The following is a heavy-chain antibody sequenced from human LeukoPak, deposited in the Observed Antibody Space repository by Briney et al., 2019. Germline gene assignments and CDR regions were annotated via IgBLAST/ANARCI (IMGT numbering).Heavy chain of an antibody. CDR2: LHYSGTT. CDR1: GGSISSYY. Sequence: PSETLSLTCAVSGGSISSYYWSWIRQPPGKGLEWIGYLHYSGTTNYKPSLKSRVTISGDTSKNQFSLKLSSVTAADTAVYYCARRGFYYYDSSGRANYYFDYWGQGTLVTVSS. D-gene: IGHD3-22*01. V-gene: IGHV4-59*01. CDR3: ARRGFYYYDSSGRANYYFDY. J-gene: IGHJ4*02.